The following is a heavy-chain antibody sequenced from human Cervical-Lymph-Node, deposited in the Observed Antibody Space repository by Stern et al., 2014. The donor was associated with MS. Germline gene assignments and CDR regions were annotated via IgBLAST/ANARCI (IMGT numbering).Heavy chain of an antibody. Sequence: VQLVESGPGLVKPSQTLSLTCTVSGGSISSGGYYWSWIRQHPGQGLEXIGYIYYSGSTYYNPSLKSRVTISVDTSKNQFSLKLSSVTAADTAVYYCARETGIAVAGIDYWGQGTLVTVSS. CDR3: ARETGIAVAGIDY. CDR1: GGSISSGGYY. V-gene: IGHV4-31*03. CDR2: IYYSGST. D-gene: IGHD6-19*01. J-gene: IGHJ4*02.